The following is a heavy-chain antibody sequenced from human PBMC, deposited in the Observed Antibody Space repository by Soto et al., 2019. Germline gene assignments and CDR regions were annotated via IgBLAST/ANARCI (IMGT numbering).Heavy chain of an antibody. CDR1: GYTFTSYY. D-gene: IGHD4-4*01. Sequence: ASVKVSCKASGYTFTSYYMHWVRQAPGQGLEWMGIINPSGGSTSYAQKFQGRVTMTRDTSTSTVYMELSSLRSEDTAVYYCARDERLATVKNYYYYYMDVWGKGSTVTVSS. V-gene: IGHV1-46*03. J-gene: IGHJ6*03. CDR3: ARDERLATVKNYYYYYMDV. CDR2: INPSGGST.